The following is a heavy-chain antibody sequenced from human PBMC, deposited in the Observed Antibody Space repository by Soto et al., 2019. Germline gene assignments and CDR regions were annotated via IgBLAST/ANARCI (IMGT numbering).Heavy chain of an antibody. J-gene: IGHJ4*02. CDR3: ARDIRHSSGYYDY. V-gene: IGHV4-39*07. D-gene: IGHD3-22*01. Sequence: SETLSLTCTVSGGSISSSSYYWGWIRQPPGKGLEWIGSIYYSGRTYYNPSLKSRVTISVDTSKNQFSLKLSSVTAADTAVYYCARDIRHSSGYYDYWGQGTLVTVSS. CDR2: IYYSGRT. CDR1: GGSISSSSYY.